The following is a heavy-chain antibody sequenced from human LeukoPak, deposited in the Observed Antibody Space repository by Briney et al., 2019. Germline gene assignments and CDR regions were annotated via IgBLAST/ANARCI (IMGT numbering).Heavy chain of an antibody. CDR2: ISYDESNK. Sequence: PGGSLRLSCAASGFTFSSYGMHWVRQAPGKGLEWVAVISYDESNKYYADSVKGRFTISRDNSKNTLYLQMNSLRAEDTAVYYCAKDDYGDYAFDYWGQGTLVTVSS. CDR1: GFTFSSYG. CDR3: AKDDYGDYAFDY. V-gene: IGHV3-30*18. D-gene: IGHD4-17*01. J-gene: IGHJ4*02.